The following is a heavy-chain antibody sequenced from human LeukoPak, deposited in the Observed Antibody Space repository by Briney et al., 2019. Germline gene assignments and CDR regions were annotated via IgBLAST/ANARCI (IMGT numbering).Heavy chain of an antibody. D-gene: IGHD1-26*01. CDR2: INHSGST. Sequence: SETLSLTCAVYGGSFSGYYWSWIRQPPGKGLEWIGEINHSGSTNYNPSLKSRVTISVDTSKNQFSLKLSSATAADTAVYYCARHLKNRSHSGSYSPWGQGTLVTVSS. V-gene: IGHV4-34*01. CDR1: GGSFSGYY. CDR3: ARHLKNRSHSGSYSP. J-gene: IGHJ5*02.